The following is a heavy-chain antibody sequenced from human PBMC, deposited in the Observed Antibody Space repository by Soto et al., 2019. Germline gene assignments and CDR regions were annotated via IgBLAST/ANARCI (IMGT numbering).Heavy chain of an antibody. J-gene: IGHJ6*02. CDR3: ARGRAARRGGICYYYYGRDV. Sequence: QVQLVQSGAEVKKPGSSVKVSCKASGGTFSSSAISWVRQAPGQGLEWLGGIIPIFGTANYAQKFQGRVTITAHKSTSTAYMALSSLRSADTAVDYCARGRAARRGGICYYYYGRDVWGQGTTVTVS. V-gene: IGHV1-69*06. D-gene: IGHD6-6*01. CDR2: IIPIFGTA. CDR1: GGTFSSSA.